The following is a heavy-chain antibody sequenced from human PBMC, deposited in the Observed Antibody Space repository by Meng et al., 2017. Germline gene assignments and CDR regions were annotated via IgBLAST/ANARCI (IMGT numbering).Heavy chain of an antibody. J-gene: IGHJ4*02. CDR1: GFTFSSYA. CDR2: ISYDGSNK. D-gene: IGHD2-2*01. V-gene: IGHV3-30*01. Sequence: GGSLRLSCAASGFTFSSYAMHWVRQAPGKGLEWVAVISYDGSNKYYADSVKGRFTISRDNSKNTLYLQMHSLRAEDTAVYYCARDMEPGYCSSTSCSAFDYWGQGTLVTVSS. CDR3: ARDMEPGYCSSTSCSAFDY.